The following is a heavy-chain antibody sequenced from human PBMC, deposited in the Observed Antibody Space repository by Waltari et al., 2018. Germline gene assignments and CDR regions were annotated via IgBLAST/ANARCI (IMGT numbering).Heavy chain of an antibody. CDR3: ARGQWELSPPNAFDI. V-gene: IGHV1-2*06. Sequence: QVQLVQSGAEVKKPGASVTVSCKASGYTFTCSYLHWLRQAPGQGLEWMGRINPNSGGTNYAQKFQGRVTMTRDTSISTAYMELSRLRSDDTAVYYCARGQWELSPPNAFDIWGQGTMVTVSS. D-gene: IGHD1-26*01. J-gene: IGHJ3*02. CDR2: INPNSGGT. CDR1: GYTFTCSY.